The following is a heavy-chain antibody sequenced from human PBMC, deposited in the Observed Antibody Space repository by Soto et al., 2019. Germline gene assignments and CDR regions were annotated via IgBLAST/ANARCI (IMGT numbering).Heavy chain of an antibody. V-gene: IGHV3-33*01. Sequence: GGSPRLSCAASGFTLSSYGMHWVRQAPGKGLEWVAVIWYDGSNKYYADSVKGRFTISRDNSKNTLYLQMNSLRAEDTAVYYCARDLLSSSWFPGYGMDVWGQGTTVTVSS. J-gene: IGHJ6*02. D-gene: IGHD6-13*01. CDR2: IWYDGSNK. CDR1: GFTLSSYG. CDR3: ARDLLSSSWFPGYGMDV.